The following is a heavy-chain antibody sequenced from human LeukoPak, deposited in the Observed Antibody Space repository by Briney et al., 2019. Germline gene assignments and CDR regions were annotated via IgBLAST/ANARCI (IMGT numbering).Heavy chain of an antibody. CDR3: ARLSVTTAIREYSFDY. CDR1: GYNFAGYW. J-gene: IGHJ4*02. Sequence: GDSLKISCKGSGYNFAGYWIGWVRQMPGKGLEWMGIIYPGDSETRYSTSFQGQVTMSADRSISTAYLQWSSLKASDTAMYYCARLSVTTAIREYSFDYWGQGTLVT. V-gene: IGHV5-51*01. D-gene: IGHD4-17*01. CDR2: IYPGDSET.